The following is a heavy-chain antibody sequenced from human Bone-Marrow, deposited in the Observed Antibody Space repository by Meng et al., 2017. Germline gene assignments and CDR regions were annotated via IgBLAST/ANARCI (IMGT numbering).Heavy chain of an antibody. CDR2: ITGSGGST. V-gene: IGHV3-23*04. D-gene: IGHD1-26*01. Sequence: EVEVGGSGAGLVEPGGSRRLSCAASGFTFSSYAMSWVRQAPGKGLEWLSAITGSGGSTYYADSVKGRFTISRDNSKNTLYLQMNSLRAEDTAIYYCGKQYSGSYEYWGQGTLVTVSS. CDR3: GKQYSGSYEY. CDR1: GFTFSSYA. J-gene: IGHJ4*02.